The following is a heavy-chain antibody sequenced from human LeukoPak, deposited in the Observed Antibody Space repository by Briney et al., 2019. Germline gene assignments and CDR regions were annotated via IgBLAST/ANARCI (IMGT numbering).Heavy chain of an antibody. CDR1: GFTFSSYS. D-gene: IGHD3-10*01. CDR3: AKASSPRVWFGEFQH. V-gene: IGHV3-21*01. CDR2: ISSSSSYI. J-gene: IGHJ1*01. Sequence: GGSLRLSCAASGFTFSSYSMNWVRQAPGKGLEWVSSISSSSSYIYYADSVKGRFTISRDNAKNSLYLQMNSLRAEDTAVYYCAKASSPRVWFGEFQHWGQGTLVTVSS.